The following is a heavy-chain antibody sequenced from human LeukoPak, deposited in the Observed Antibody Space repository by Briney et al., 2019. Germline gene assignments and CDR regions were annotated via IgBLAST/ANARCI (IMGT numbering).Heavy chain of an antibody. V-gene: IGHV5-51*01. CDR1: GYSFSNHW. CDR2: IYPGDSDT. CDR3: ARNKYYDSSGYYFSGYYFDY. Sequence: GESLKVSCKGSGYSFSNHWIGWVRQMPGKGLEWMGIIYPGDSDTRYSPSFQGQVTISADKSISTAYLQWSSLKASDTAMYYCARNKYYDSSGYYFSGYYFDYWGQGTLVTVSS. J-gene: IGHJ4*02. D-gene: IGHD3-22*01.